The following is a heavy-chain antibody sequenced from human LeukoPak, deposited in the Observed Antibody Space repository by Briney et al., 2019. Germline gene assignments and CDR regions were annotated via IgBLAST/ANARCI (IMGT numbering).Heavy chain of an antibody. CDR1: GDSMSNHC. D-gene: IGHD6-13*01. J-gene: IGHJ4*02. Sequence: SETLSLTCTVSGDSMSNHCWSWIRQPPGKGLEWIGYIYGSETTNYNPSLKSRVTMSVDTSENQFPLKLSSVTAADTALYYCASRPGGSTWYGVFDYWSRGTLVTVSS. CDR2: IYGSETT. CDR3: ASRPGGSTWYGVFDY. V-gene: IGHV4-59*11.